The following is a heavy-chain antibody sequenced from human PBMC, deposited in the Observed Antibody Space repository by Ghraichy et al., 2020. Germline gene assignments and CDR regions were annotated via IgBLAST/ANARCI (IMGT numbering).Heavy chain of an antibody. Sequence: GGSLRLSCAASGFTFSSYAMSWVRQAPGKGLEWVSAISGSGGSTYYADSVKGRFTISRDNSKNPLDLQMNSLRAEDTAVYYCAKGGRNTRAFDYGGQGTLVTVSS. CDR1: GFTFSSYA. D-gene: IGHD3-16*01. CDR2: ISGSGGST. CDR3: AKGGRNTRAFDY. J-gene: IGHJ4*02. V-gene: IGHV3-23*01.